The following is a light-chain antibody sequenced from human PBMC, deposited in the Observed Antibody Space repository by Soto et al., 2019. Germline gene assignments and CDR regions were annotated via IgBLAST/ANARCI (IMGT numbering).Light chain of an antibody. Sequence: DIQMTQSPPSLSASVGVSVTITCRASQNINSQLNWYQQKPGRAPQLLIYGAFTLQSGVPSRFSGRGSGTDFTLTISSLQHEDFASYYCQQTYIIPRTFGQGTKVEIK. CDR2: GAF. CDR1: QNINSQ. CDR3: QQTYIIPRT. J-gene: IGKJ1*01. V-gene: IGKV1-39*01.